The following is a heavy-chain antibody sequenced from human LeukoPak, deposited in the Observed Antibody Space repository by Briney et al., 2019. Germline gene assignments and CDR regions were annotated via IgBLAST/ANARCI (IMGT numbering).Heavy chain of an antibody. CDR3: ARVPAARIAAAGTYYYYYMDV. J-gene: IGHJ6*03. CDR2: MNPNSGNT. D-gene: IGHD6-13*01. Sequence: ASVKVSCKAFGYTFTSNYMHWVRQATGQGLEWMGWMNPNSGNTGYAQKFQGRVTITRNTSISTAYMELSSLRSEDTAVYYCARVPAARIAAAGTYYYYYMDVWGKGTTVTVSS. V-gene: IGHV1-8*03. CDR1: GYTFTSNY.